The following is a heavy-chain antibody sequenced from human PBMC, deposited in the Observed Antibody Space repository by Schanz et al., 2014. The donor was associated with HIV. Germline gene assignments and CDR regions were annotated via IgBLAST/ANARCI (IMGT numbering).Heavy chain of an antibody. CDR3: AKDRNYYESKYRGKGNYYYYYGMDV. V-gene: IGHV3-30*18. Sequence: QVQLVESGGGVVQPGGSLRLSCAGSGFSFDTFGIHWVRQAPGKGLEWLAVISYDGRNKKFANSVKGRFTISRDNSKNSVYLQAKSLRPEDTAVYYCAKDRNYYESKYRGKGNYYYYYGMDVWGQGTTVTVSS. J-gene: IGHJ6*02. CDR2: ISYDGRNK. D-gene: IGHD3-22*01. CDR1: GFSFDTFG.